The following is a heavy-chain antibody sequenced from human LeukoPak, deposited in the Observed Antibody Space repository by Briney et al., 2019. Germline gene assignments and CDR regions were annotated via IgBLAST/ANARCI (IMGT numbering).Heavy chain of an antibody. J-gene: IGHJ4*02. CDR1: GYTFTSYA. D-gene: IGHD6-6*01. Sequence: ASVKVSCKASGYTFTSYAMHWVRQAPGQRLEWMGWINAGNGNTKYSQKLQGGVTITRDTSASTAYMELSSLRSDDTVVYYCARTAARRFDYWGQGTLVTVSS. CDR2: INAGNGNT. V-gene: IGHV1-3*01. CDR3: ARTAARRFDY.